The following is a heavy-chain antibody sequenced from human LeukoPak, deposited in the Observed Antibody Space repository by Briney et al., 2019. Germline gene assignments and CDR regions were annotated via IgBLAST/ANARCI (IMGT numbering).Heavy chain of an antibody. Sequence: AGRSLRLSCAASGFTFSSYAMHWVRQAPGKGLEWVAVISYDGSNKYYADSVKGRFTISRDNSKNTLYLQMNSLRAEDTAVYYCARKGYDSSGLSVPFDYWGQGTLVTASS. CDR1: GFTFSSYA. V-gene: IGHV3-30-3*01. CDR2: ISYDGSNK. D-gene: IGHD3-22*01. J-gene: IGHJ4*02. CDR3: ARKGYDSSGLSVPFDY.